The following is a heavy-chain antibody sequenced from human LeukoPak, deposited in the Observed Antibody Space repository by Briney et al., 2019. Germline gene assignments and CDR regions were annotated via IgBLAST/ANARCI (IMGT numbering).Heavy chain of an antibody. J-gene: IGHJ4*02. D-gene: IGHD6-19*01. CDR2: IYSGGST. CDR1: GFTVSSNY. V-gene: IGHV3-53*01. CDR3: ATLISGWSLY. Sequence: GGSLRLSCAASGFTVSSNYMSWVRQAPGKGLEWVSVIYSGGSTYYADSVRGRFTISRDNAKNTLYLQMNSLRAEDTAVYYCATLISGWSLYWGQGTLVTVSS.